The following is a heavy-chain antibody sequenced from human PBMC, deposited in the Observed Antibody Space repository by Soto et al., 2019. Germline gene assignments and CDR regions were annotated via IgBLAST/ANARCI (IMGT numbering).Heavy chain of an antibody. CDR3: ARDREYCSSTSCPPAYYYYYGMDV. CDR1: GYTFTGYY. J-gene: IGHJ6*02. D-gene: IGHD2-2*01. Sequence: ASVKVSCKSSGYTFTGYYMHCVRQAPGQGLEWMGWINPNSGGTNYAQKFQGWVTMTRDTSISTAYMELSRLRSDDTAVYYCARDREYCSSTSCPPAYYYYYGMDVWGQGTTVTVS. V-gene: IGHV1-2*04. CDR2: INPNSGGT.